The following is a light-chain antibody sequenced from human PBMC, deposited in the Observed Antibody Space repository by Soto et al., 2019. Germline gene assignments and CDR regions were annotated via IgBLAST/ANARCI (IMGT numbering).Light chain of an antibody. V-gene: IGKV3-20*01. J-gene: IGKJ1*01. CDR1: QSVSSNY. Sequence: EIVLTQSPGTLSLCPGERATLSCRASQSVSSNYFAWYQQKPGQAPRLLIYGVSSRATGIPGRFSGSGSGTDFTLTISRLEPEDFAVYYCEQYGSSPRTFGQGTKVDIK. CDR2: GVS. CDR3: EQYGSSPRT.